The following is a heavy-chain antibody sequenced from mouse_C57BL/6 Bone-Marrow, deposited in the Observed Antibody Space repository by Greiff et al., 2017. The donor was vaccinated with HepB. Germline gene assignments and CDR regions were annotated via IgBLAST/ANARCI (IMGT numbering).Heavy chain of an antibody. V-gene: IGHV1-26*01. J-gene: IGHJ4*01. CDR1: GYTFTDYY. Sequence: EVQLQQSGPELVKPGASVKISCKASGYTFTDYYMNWVKQSHGKSLEWIGDINPNNGGTSYNQKFKGKATLTVDKSSSTAYMELRSLTSEDSAVYYCARNLWSYAMDYWGQGTSVTVS. CDR3: ARNLWSYAMDY. D-gene: IGHD1-1*02. CDR2: INPNNGGT.